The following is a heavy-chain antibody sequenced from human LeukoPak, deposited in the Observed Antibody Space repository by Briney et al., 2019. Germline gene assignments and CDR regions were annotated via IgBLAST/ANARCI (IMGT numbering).Heavy chain of an antibody. J-gene: IGHJ6*03. CDR1: GFTFSIYS. V-gene: IGHV3-21*01. CDR3: ARLYEVSNSWPNYYYYYMDV. D-gene: IGHD6-13*01. CDR2: ISHSGTYI. Sequence: PGGSLRLSCAASGFTFSIYSMNWVRQAPGKGLEWVSSISHSGTYIYYADSVKGRFTISRDNAKNSLYLQMNSLRAEDTAVYYCARLYEVSNSWPNYYYYYMDVWGKGTTVTVSS.